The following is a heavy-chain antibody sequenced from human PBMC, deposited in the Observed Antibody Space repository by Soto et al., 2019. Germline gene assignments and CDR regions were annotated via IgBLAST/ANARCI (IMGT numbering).Heavy chain of an antibody. V-gene: IGHV1-2*02. CDR3: ARDEGDIVVVPAAILHNWFDP. CDR2: INPNSGGT. D-gene: IGHD2-2*01. Sequence: ASVMVSCKASGYTFTGYYMHWVRQAPGQGLEWMGWINPNSGGTNYAQKFQGRVTMTRDTSISTAYMELSRLRSDDTAVYYCARDEGDIVVVPAAILHNWFDPWGQGTLVTVSS. J-gene: IGHJ5*02. CDR1: GYTFTGYY.